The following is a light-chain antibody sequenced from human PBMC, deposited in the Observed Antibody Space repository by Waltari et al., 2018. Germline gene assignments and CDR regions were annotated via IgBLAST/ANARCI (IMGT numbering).Light chain of an antibody. CDR2: SND. CDR1: NANIGSST. CDR3: ATWDARLTAVV. Sequence: QSAVTQSPSASGAPGQRVTISCSGSNANIGSSTVNWYQKVPGTAPRLLIYSNDQRPSGVPDRFSASKSGTSASLAISGLQSEDEADYYCATWDARLTAVVFGGGTKVTVL. V-gene: IGLV1-44*01. J-gene: IGLJ2*01.